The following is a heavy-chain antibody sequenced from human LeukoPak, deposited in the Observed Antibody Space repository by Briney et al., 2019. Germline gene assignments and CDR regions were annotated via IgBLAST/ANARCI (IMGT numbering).Heavy chain of an antibody. J-gene: IGHJ4*02. CDR3: ATDFFATYYLDSSHQAY. CDR2: IKLDGSEQ. V-gene: IGHV3-7*01. Sequence: GGSLRLSCAASGFTFSSYEMNWVRQAPGKGLEWVANIKLDGSEQYYVDSVKGRFTISRDNAKNSLYLQMNSLRAEDTAVYYCATDFFATYYLDSSHQAYWGQGTLVTVSS. D-gene: IGHD3-22*01. CDR1: GFTFSSYE.